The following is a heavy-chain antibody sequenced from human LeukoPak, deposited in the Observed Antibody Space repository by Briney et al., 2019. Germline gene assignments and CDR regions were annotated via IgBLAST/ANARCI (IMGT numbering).Heavy chain of an antibody. CDR3: ARDFNYYDSSGPAY. CDR2: INPNSGGT. J-gene: IGHJ4*02. V-gene: IGHV1-2*02. Sequence: ASVKVSCKASGYTFTGYYMHWVRQAPGQGLEWMGWINPNSGGTNYAQKFQGRVTMTRDTSISTAYMELSRLRSDDTAVYYCARDFNYYDSSGPAYWGQGTLVTVSS. CDR1: GYTFTGYY. D-gene: IGHD3-22*01.